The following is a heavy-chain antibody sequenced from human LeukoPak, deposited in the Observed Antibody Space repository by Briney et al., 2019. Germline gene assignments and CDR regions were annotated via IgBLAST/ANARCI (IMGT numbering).Heavy chain of an antibody. D-gene: IGHD2-15*01. CDR1: GYSFTTYW. CDR3: ARLPTGLSSPYSLDY. Sequence: GESLKISCKGSGYSFTTYWIGWVRQMPGKGLEWMGIVYPGDSDTRYSPSFQGQVTISADTSISTAYLQWSSLKASDTAMYYCARLPTGLSSPYSLDYWGRGTLVTVSS. J-gene: IGHJ4*02. V-gene: IGHV5-51*01. CDR2: VYPGDSDT.